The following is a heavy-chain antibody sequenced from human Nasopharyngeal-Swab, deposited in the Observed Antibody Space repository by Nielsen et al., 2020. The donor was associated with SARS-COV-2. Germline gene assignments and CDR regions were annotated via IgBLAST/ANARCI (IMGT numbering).Heavy chain of an antibody. Sequence: GESLKISCAASGFTFSSYGMHWVRQAPGKGLEWVAVIWYDGSNKYHADSVKGRFAISRDNSKNTLYLQMNSLRAEDTAVYYCARDLMYGSGSRMDVWGQGTTVTVSS. V-gene: IGHV3-33*01. CDR2: IWYDGSNK. D-gene: IGHD3-10*01. CDR3: ARDLMYGSGSRMDV. CDR1: GFTFSSYG. J-gene: IGHJ6*02.